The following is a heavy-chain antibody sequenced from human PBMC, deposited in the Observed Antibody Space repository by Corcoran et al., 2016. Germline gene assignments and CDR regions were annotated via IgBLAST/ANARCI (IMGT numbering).Heavy chain of an antibody. V-gene: IGHV1-3*01. CDR3: ARTTSATCEFWGGYCTGYYFDY. D-gene: IGHD3-3*01. J-gene: IGHJ4*02. CDR1: GYTFSDYA. CDR2: INAANGNA. Sequence: QVQLVQSGAEVKKPGATVKVSCNASGYTFSDYAIHWMRQAPGQRLEWMGWINAANGNAKSSQKFQGRVTITRDTSASTAYMELSSLRSEDTAEYHCARTTSATCEFWGGYCTGYYFDYWGQGTLVTVSS.